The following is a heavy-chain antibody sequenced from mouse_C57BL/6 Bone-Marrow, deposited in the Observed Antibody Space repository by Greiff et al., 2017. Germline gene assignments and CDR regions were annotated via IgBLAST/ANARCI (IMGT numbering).Heavy chain of an antibody. Sequence: QVQLQPPGAELVMPGASVKLSCKASGYTFTSYWMHWVKQRPGQGLEWIGEIDPSDSYTNYNQKFKGKSTLTVDKSSSTAYMQLSSLTSEDSAVYYCARRWEMDYWGQGTSVTVSS. J-gene: IGHJ4*01. CDR3: ARRWEMDY. CDR1: GYTFTSYW. CDR2: IDPSDSYT. D-gene: IGHD1-1*02. V-gene: IGHV1-69*01.